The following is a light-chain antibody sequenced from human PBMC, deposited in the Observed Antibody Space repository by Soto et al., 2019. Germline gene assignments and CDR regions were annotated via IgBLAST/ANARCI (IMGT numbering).Light chain of an antibody. J-gene: IGKJ1*01. CDR1: QDISNY. CDR2: DAS. V-gene: IGKV1-5*01. CDR3: QQYNSYWT. Sequence: DIQMTQSPSTLSASLGDRVTITCQASQDISNYLNWYQQKPGKAPKLLIYDASSLGSGVPSRFSGSGSGTEFTLTISSLQPDDFATYYCQQYNSYWTFGQGTKVDI.